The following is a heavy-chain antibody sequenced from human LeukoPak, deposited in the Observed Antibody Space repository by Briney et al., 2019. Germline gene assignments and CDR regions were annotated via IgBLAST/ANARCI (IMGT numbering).Heavy chain of an antibody. Sequence: GRSLRLSCAASGFTFDDYAMHWVRQAPGKGLEWVSGISWNSGSIGYADSVKGRFTISRDNSKNTLYLQMNSLRAEDTAVYYCAKVKQQLANPFDYWGQGTLVTVSS. CDR1: GFTFDDYA. CDR3: AKVKQQLANPFDY. V-gene: IGHV3-9*01. CDR2: ISWNSGSI. J-gene: IGHJ4*02. D-gene: IGHD6-13*01.